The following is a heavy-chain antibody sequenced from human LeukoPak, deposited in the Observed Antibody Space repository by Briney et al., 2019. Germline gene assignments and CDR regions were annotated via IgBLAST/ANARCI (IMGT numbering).Heavy chain of an antibody. D-gene: IGHD3-10*01. Sequence: SEPLSLTCTVSGGSISSYYWNWVRQPPGKGLEWIGNIYSSGSTDYNPSLKSRLTISLDTSKFQFSLRLNSVTAADTAVYYCARADPNASGYFYRFNWFDPWGQGTLVTVSS. V-gene: IGHV4-59*01. CDR3: ARADPNASGYFYRFNWFDP. J-gene: IGHJ5*02. CDR1: GGSISSYY. CDR2: IYSSGST.